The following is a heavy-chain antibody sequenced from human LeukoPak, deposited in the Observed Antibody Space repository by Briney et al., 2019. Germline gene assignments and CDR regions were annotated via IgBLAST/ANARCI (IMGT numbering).Heavy chain of an antibody. CDR2: IYSSGSK. Sequence: SETRSLTCTVAGGSLTGYFWRWIRPPAGEGLEWIGRIYSSGSKNYNPSLKSRVTMSLDTSKNHLSLNLSSVTAADTAVYYCAREPTSGREPTSGRPLDYWGQATLVTVSS. CDR1: GGSLTGYF. CDR3: AREPTSGREPTSGRPLDY. D-gene: IGHD5-12*01. V-gene: IGHV4-4*07. J-gene: IGHJ4*02.